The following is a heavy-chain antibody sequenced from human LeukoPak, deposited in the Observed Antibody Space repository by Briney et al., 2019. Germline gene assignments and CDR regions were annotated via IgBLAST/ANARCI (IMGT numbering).Heavy chain of an antibody. J-gene: IGHJ4*02. CDR3: ARTNSSSWYYSDY. CDR2: IYYSGST. V-gene: IGHV4-31*03. CDR1: GGSISSGGYY. Sequence: TSETLSLTCTVSGGSISSGGYYWSWIRQHPGKGLEWIGYIYYSGSTYYNPSLKSRVTISVDTSKNQFSLKLSSVTAADTAVYYCARTNSSSWYYSDYWGQGTLVTVSS. D-gene: IGHD6-13*01.